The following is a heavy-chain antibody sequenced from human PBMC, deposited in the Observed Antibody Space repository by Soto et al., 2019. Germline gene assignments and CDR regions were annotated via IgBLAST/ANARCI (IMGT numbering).Heavy chain of an antibody. CDR2: IIPIIGTA. V-gene: IGHV1-69*13. CDR1: GYTFTSYG. J-gene: IGHJ4*02. D-gene: IGHD3-10*01. Sequence: GASVKVSCKASGYTFTSYGISWVRQAPGQGLEWMGGIIPIIGTANYAQKFQGRVTITADESTSTAYMELSSLRSEDTAVYYCVRDYYGSGSYWNFDYWGQGTLVTVSS. CDR3: VRDYYGSGSYWNFDY.